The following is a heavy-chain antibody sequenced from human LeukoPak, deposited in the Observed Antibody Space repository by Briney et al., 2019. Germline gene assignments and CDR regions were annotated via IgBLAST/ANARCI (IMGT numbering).Heavy chain of an antibody. CDR1: GGTFSSYA. D-gene: IGHD3-3*01. V-gene: IGHV1-69*13. CDR3: ATIIRFLEWLGDAQYYFDY. J-gene: IGHJ4*02. Sequence: ASVKVSCKASGGTFSSYAISWVRQAPGQGLEWMGGIIPIFGTANYAQKFQGRVTITADESTSTAYMELSSLRSEDTAVYYCATIIRFLEWLGDAQYYFDYWGQGTLVTVSS. CDR2: IIPIFGTA.